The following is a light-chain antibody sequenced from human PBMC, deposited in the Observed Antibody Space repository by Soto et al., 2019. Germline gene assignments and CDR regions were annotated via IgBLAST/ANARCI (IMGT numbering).Light chain of an antibody. CDR3: FSFTTDWTHV. Sequence: QSGLSQHASVSGSPGQSSTIAFTGSSSDIGAYNYVSWFQQYPGKAPKLIISEVSNRPSGVSNRFSGSKSGTAASLTISGLQTEDEADYFCFSFTTDWTHVFGTGTKVTVL. V-gene: IGLV2-14*01. J-gene: IGLJ1*01. CDR1: SSDIGAYNY. CDR2: EVS.